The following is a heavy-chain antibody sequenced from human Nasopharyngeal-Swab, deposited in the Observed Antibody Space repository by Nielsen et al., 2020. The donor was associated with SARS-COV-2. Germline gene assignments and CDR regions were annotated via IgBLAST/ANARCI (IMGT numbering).Heavy chain of an antibody. D-gene: IGHD2-21*01. CDR2: SNGGAET. CDR3: ARDHGPVGDYGTWSAP. CDR1: GFTFSSYA. Sequence: GESLKISCAASGFTFSSYAMSWVRQAPGKGLEWVSASNGGAETFYADSVKGRFIISRDNSRNTVYLQMNRLRADDTALYYCARDHGPVGDYGTWSAPWGQGTLVTVSS. J-gene: IGHJ5*02. V-gene: IGHV3-23*01.